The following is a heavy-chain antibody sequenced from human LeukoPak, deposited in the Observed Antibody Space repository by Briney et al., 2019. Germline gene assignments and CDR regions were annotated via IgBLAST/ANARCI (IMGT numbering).Heavy chain of an antibody. CDR2: INPNTGGT. CDR1: GYTFTGYY. CDR3: ARVQVAARIDY. J-gene: IGHJ4*02. D-gene: IGHD6-6*01. Sequence: AASVKVSCKASGYTFTGYYMHWVRQAPGQGLEWMGWINPNTGGTNYAQKFQGRVTMTRDTSISTAYMELSRLRSDDTAVYFCARVQVAARIDYGGQGTLVTVST. V-gene: IGHV1-2*02.